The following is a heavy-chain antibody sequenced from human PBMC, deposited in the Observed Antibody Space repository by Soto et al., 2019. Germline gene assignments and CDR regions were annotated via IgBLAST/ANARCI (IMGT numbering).Heavy chain of an antibody. CDR1: GYTFTSYG. J-gene: IGHJ6*03. CDR2: ISAYNGNT. CDR3: ARSAPGYCSGGSCSYYYYMDV. V-gene: IGHV1-18*01. D-gene: IGHD2-15*01. Sequence: ASVKVSCKASGYTFTSYGISWVRQAPGQGLEWMGWISAYNGNTNYAQKLQGRVTMTTDTSTSTAYMELRSLRSEDTAVYYCARSAPGYCSGGSCSYYYYMDVWGKGTTVTVSS.